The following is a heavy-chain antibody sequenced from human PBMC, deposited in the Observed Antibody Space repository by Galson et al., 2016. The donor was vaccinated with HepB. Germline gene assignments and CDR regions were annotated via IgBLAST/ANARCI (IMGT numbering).Heavy chain of an antibody. J-gene: IGHJ3*02. CDR2: INTANGNT. Sequence: SVKVSCKASGYAFTNYPMHWVRQAPGQRLEWMGWINTANGNTKYSQKFQGRVTINRDTSATTVYMELSSLSSEDTAIYYCVRDELSGSYYHALDIWGQGTKVTVSS. V-gene: IGHV1-3*04. D-gene: IGHD1-26*01. CDR1: GYAFTNYP. CDR3: VRDELSGSYYHALDI.